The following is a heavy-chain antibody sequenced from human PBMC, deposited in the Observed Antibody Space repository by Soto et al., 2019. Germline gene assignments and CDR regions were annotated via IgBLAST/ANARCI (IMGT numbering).Heavy chain of an antibody. CDR2: FDPENGNT. CDR1: GYTLTELS. J-gene: IGHJ5*02. V-gene: IGHV1-24*01. Sequence: ASVKVSCKVSGYTLTELSMHWVRQAPGKGLEWMGGFDPENGNTNYAQKFQGRVTMTTDTSTGTAYMELRSLRSDDTAVYYCARDVYDFWSGFPYGWFDPWGQGTLVTVSS. CDR3: ARDVYDFWSGFPYGWFDP. D-gene: IGHD3-3*01.